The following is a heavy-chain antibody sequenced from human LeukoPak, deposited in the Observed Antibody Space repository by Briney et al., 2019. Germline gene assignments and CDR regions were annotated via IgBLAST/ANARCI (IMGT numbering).Heavy chain of an antibody. CDR3: ARDVLLYGGKERYYYYMDV. D-gene: IGHD4-23*01. V-gene: IGHV3-21*01. CDR1: GFTFNTYT. CDR2: ISSGTSYI. Sequence: GGSLRLSCAASGFTFNTYTMNWVRQAPGKGLEWVSSISSGTSYIYYADSVKGRFTISRDNAKNSLYLQMNSLRAEDTAVYYCARDVLLYGGKERYYYYMDVWGKGTTVTISS. J-gene: IGHJ6*03.